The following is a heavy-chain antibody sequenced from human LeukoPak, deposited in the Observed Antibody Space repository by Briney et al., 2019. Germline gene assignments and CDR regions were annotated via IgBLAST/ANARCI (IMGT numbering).Heavy chain of an antibody. CDR2: IGTGGDT. J-gene: IGHJ5*02. D-gene: IGHD6-6*01. CDR1: GFAFSSYV. CDR3: ARAGASKAGIFEDNWFDP. V-gene: IGHV3-47*02. Sequence: PGGSLRLSCAASGFAFSSYVLHWVRRAPGKGPEWVSAIGTGGDTYYADSVMGRFTISRDNAKKSLYLQMNSLIAEDMAVYYCARAGASKAGIFEDNWFDPWGQGTLVTVSS.